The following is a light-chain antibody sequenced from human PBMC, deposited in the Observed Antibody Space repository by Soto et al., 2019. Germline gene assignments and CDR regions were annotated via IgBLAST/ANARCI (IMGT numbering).Light chain of an antibody. Sequence: EIVLTQSPGTLSLSPGERATLSCRASQVITSSYLSWYQQKPGQAPRLLISRASTRAAGVPDRFSGSGSGTDFTLSISRLEPEDFAVYYCHQYGSSPPYTFGQGTKREIK. CDR1: QVITSSY. V-gene: IGKV3-20*01. CDR2: RAS. J-gene: IGKJ2*01. CDR3: HQYGSSPPYT.